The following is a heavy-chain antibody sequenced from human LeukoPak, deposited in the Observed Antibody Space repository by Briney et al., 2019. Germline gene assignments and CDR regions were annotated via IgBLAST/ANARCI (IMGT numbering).Heavy chain of an antibody. J-gene: IGHJ4*02. CDR3: ARDRSTMVRGAHYFDY. V-gene: IGHV3-21*01. CDR2: ISSSSSYI. D-gene: IGHD3-10*01. CDR1: GFTFSSYS. Sequence: PGGSLRPSCAASGFTFSSYSMNWVRQAPGKGLEWVSSISSSSSYIYYADSVKGRFTISRDNAKNSLYLQMNSLRAEDTAVYYCARDRSTMVRGAHYFDYWGQGTLVTVSP.